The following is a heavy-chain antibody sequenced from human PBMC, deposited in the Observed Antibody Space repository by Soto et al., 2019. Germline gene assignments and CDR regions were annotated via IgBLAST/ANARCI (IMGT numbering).Heavy chain of an antibody. CDR1: GFTFSSYA. Sequence: HHGGSLRLSCAASGFTFSSYAMSWVRQAPGKGLEWVSAISGSGGSTYYADSVKGRFTISRDNSKNTLYLQMNSLRAEDTAVYYCAKEVIGATKSNYWGQGTLVTVSS. CDR2: ISGSGGST. D-gene: IGHD1-26*01. J-gene: IGHJ4*02. V-gene: IGHV3-23*01. CDR3: AKEVIGATKSNY.